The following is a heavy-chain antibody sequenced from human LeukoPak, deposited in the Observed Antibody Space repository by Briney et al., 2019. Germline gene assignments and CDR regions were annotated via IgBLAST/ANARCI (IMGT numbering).Heavy chain of an antibody. CDR3: ARDRVAGTSPKMDY. Sequence: AGGSLRLSCAASGFTFSSYAMSWVRQAPGKGLEWVSAISGSGGDTYYADSVKGRFTISRDNSKNMVYLQMNGLRAEDTALYYCARDRVAGTSPKMDYWGQGALVTVSS. D-gene: IGHD1-7*01. V-gene: IGHV3-23*01. J-gene: IGHJ4*02. CDR2: ISGSGGDT. CDR1: GFTFSSYA.